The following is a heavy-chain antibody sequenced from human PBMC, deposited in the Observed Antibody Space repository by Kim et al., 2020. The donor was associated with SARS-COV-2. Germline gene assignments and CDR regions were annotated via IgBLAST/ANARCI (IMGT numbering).Heavy chain of an antibody. Sequence: GESLKISCKGSGYSFTSYWIGWVRQMPGKGLEWMGIIYPGDSDTRYSPSFQGQVTISADKSISTAYLQWSSLKASDTAMYYCARHSVVEIVVVPAALEDNWFDPWGQGTLVTVSS. V-gene: IGHV5-51*01. CDR1: GYSFTSYW. J-gene: IGHJ5*02. CDR2: IYPGDSDT. CDR3: ARHSVVEIVVVPAALEDNWFDP. D-gene: IGHD2-2*03.